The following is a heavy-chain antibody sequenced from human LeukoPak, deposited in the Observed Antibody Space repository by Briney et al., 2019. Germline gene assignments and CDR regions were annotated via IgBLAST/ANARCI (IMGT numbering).Heavy chain of an antibody. CDR1: GGSISSYY. D-gene: IGHD5-12*01. CDR2: IYYSGGT. Sequence: SETLSLTCTVSGGSISSYYWSWIRQPPGKGLEWIGYIYYSGGTNYNPSLKSRVTISVDTSKNQFSLKLSSVTAADTAMYYCARVSGYDWESFYDFWGQGSLVTVSS. CDR3: ARVSGYDWESFYDF. J-gene: IGHJ4*02. V-gene: IGHV4-59*01.